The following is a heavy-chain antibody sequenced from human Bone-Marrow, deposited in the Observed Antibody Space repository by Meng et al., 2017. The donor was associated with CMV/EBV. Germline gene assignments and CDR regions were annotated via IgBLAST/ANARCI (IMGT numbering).Heavy chain of an antibody. CDR2: INPRSGDT. CDR3: ARCNYYYDSSGPFGP. Sequence: ASVKVSCKAFGYTFGDYFMHWVRQAPGQGLEWMGWINPRSGDTNYAQKFRGRVTMTRDTAISATYMELRRLRSDDTAVYYCARCNYYYDSSGPFGPWGQGTLVTVSS. CDR1: GYTFGDYF. J-gene: IGHJ5*02. D-gene: IGHD3-22*01. V-gene: IGHV1-2*02.